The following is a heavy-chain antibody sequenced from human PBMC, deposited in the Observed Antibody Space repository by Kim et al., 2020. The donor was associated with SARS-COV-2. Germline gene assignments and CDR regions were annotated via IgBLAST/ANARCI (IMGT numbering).Heavy chain of an antibody. D-gene: IGHD2-2*01. V-gene: IGHV1-2*06. CDR1: GYTFTGYY. J-gene: IGHJ6*02. CDR2: INPNSGGT. Sequence: ASVKVSCKASGYTFTGYYMHWVRQAPGQGLEWMGRINPNSGGTNYAQKFQGRVTMTRDTSISTAYMELSRLRSDDTAVYYCARGIGYCSSTSCYGYYGMDVWGQGTTVTVSS. CDR3: ARGIGYCSSTSCYGYYGMDV.